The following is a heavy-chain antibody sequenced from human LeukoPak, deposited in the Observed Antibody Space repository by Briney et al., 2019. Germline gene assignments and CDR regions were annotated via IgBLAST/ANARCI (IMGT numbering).Heavy chain of an antibody. CDR1: GNTFTNYG. V-gene: IGHV1-18*01. CDR2: FSPYNGDT. Sequence: GASVKVSCKASGNTFTNYGVNWVRQAPGQRPEWMGWFSPYNGDTKHAPKLKGRVTLTVDTLTSTAYMELRTLISDDTANYDCAIGQGVIAWGGADVYDVWGQGTTVIVS. D-gene: IGHD2-21*01. CDR3: AIGQGVIAWGGADVYDV. J-gene: IGHJ3*01.